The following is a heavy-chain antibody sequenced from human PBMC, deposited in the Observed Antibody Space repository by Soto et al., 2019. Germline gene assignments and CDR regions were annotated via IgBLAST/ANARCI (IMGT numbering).Heavy chain of an antibody. CDR2: INPNSGVT. V-gene: IGHV1-2*02. Sequence: ASVKGSCKTSGYTFTGYYMNWVRQAPGQGLEWMGWINPNSGVTNYAQKFQGRVTMTRDTSFSTAYMELSRLTSDDTAVYYCAIEAVASASFDFWGLGALVSVAS. CDR3: AIEAVASASFDF. D-gene: IGHD2-2*01. J-gene: IGHJ4*01. CDR1: GYTFTGYY.